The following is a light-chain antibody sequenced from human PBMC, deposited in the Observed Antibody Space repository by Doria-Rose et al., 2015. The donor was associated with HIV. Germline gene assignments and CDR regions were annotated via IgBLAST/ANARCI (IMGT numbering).Light chain of an antibody. CDR1: Y. V-gene: IGKV1-39*01. CDR3: QQPYSSPPWT. CDR2: AAS. J-gene: IGKJ1*01. Sequence: YLNWFQQEPGKSPKLLIYAASRLQSGGPSRFSSSGSGTDFTLTISGLQPGDFATYYCQQPYSSPPWTCGQWPKV.